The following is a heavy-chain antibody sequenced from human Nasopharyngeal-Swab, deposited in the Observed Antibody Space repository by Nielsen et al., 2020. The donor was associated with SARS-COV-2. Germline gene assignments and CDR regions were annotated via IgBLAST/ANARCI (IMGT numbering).Heavy chain of an antibody. CDR2: ISHNSGT. V-gene: IGHV4-59*11. CDR3: AKEGATGWFDP. Sequence: SETLSLTCTVSGVSISSQYWSWIRQPPGKGLEGIGYISHNSGTNYKPSLKSRVTMFMDTSKNQFSLRVRSVTAADTAVYYCAKEGATGWFDPWGQGTLVTVSS. J-gene: IGHJ5*02. CDR1: GVSISSQY.